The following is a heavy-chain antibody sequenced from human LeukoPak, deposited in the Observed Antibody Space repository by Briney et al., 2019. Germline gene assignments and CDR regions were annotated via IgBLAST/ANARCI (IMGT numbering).Heavy chain of an antibody. J-gene: IGHJ5*02. V-gene: IGHV1-46*01. Sequence: GASVKVSCKASGYTFTSSYMHWVRQAPGQGLEWMGVINPSVGTTSYAQKFQGRVTMTRDTSTSTVYMELSSLRSEDTAVYYCARDHSGNQHWFDPWGQGTLVTVSS. CDR3: ARDHSGNQHWFDP. CDR1: GYTFTSSY. CDR2: INPSVGTT. D-gene: IGHD1-26*01.